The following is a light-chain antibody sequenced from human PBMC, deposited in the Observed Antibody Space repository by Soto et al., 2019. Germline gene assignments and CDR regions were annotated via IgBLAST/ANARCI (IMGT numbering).Light chain of an antibody. Sequence: QSALTQPASVSGSPGQSITISCTGTSSDIGAYNYVSWYRQHPGKAPKLMIYEVINRPSGVSNRLSGSKSGNTASLTISALQAEDEADYYCSSYTSSSTTPYVFGTGTKLTVL. CDR2: EVI. CDR3: SSYTSSSTTPYV. J-gene: IGLJ1*01. CDR1: SSDIGAYNY. V-gene: IGLV2-14*01.